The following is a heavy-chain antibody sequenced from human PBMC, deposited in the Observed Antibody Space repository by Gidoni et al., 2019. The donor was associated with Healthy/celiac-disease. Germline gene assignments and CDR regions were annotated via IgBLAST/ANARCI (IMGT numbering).Heavy chain of an antibody. CDR1: GFTFSSYD. D-gene: IGHD6-19*01. J-gene: IGHJ3*02. Sequence: EVQLVESGGGLVQPGGSLRLSCAASGFTFSSYDMHWVRQATGKVLEWVSAIGTAGDTYYPGSVKGRFTISRENAKNSLYLQMNSLRAGDTAVYYCARAPPGYSSGWYSEGAFDIWGQGTMVTVSS. CDR2: IGTAGDT. CDR3: ARAPPGYSSGWYSEGAFDI. V-gene: IGHV3-13*01.